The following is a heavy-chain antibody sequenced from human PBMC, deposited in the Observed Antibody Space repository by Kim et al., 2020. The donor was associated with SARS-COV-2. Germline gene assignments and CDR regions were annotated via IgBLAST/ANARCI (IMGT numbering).Heavy chain of an antibody. D-gene: IGHD6-19*01. CDR2: IDPSDSYT. Sequence: GESPKISCKGSGYSFTSYWMSLVRQMPGKGLEWMGRIDPSDSYTNYSPSCQGHVTISADKSISTAYLQWSSLKASDTAMYYCARPDPGIAVAGTIWGQGTLVTVSS. J-gene: IGHJ4*02. CDR3: ARPDPGIAVAGTI. V-gene: IGHV5-10-1*01. CDR1: GYSFTSYW.